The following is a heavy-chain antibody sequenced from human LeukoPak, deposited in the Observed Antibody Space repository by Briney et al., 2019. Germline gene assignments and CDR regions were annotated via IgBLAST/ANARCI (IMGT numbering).Heavy chain of an antibody. CDR1: GFTFDDYA. V-gene: IGHV3-9*01. D-gene: IGHD6-13*01. CDR2: ISWNSGSI. Sequence: PGGSLRLSCAASGFTFDDYAMHWVRQAPGKGLEWVSGISWNSGSIGYADSVKGRFTISRDNAKNSLYLQMNSLRAEDTALYYCATLRYSSSWEYFDYWGQETLVTVSS. CDR3: ATLRYSSSWEYFDY. J-gene: IGHJ4*02.